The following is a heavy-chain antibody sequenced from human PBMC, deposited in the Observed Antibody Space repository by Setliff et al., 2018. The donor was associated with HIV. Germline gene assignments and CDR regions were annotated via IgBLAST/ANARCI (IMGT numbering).Heavy chain of an antibody. J-gene: IGHJ4*02. CDR2: ISSSSTYT. V-gene: IGHV3-21*05. D-gene: IGHD3-10*01. Sequence: GGSLRLSCAASGFTFSSYEMNWVRQAPGKGLEWVSYISSSSTYTNYADSVKGRFTISRDNAKNSLFLQMKSLRAEDTAVYYCARDHYGLNPAPADYWGQGTLVTVSS. CDR1: GFTFSSYE. CDR3: ARDHYGLNPAPADY.